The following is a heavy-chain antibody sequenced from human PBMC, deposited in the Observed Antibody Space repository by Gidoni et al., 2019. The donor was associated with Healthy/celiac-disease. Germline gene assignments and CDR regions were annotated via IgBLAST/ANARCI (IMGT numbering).Heavy chain of an antibody. CDR2: INHSGST. D-gene: IGHD3-3*01. Sequence: IGEINHSGSTNYNPSLKSRVTISVDTSKNQFSLKLSSVTAADTAVYYCARGGLSVNFWSGYLDYWGQGTLVTVSS. CDR3: ARGGLSVNFWSGYLDY. V-gene: IGHV4-34*01. J-gene: IGHJ4*02.